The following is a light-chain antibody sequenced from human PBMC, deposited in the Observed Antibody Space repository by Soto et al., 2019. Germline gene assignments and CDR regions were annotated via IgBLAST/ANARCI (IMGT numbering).Light chain of an antibody. CDR3: QQYNSYWT. Sequence: DIQMTQSPSTLSASVGDRVTITCRASQSISSWLAWYQQKLGKAPKLLIYDASSLESGVPSRFSGSGSGTEFTLTISSLQPDDIATYYCQQYNSYWTFGQGTKLEIK. CDR2: DAS. V-gene: IGKV1-5*01. CDR1: QSISSW. J-gene: IGKJ2*01.